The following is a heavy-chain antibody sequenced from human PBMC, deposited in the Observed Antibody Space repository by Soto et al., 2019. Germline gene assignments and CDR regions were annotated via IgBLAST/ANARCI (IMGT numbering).Heavy chain of an antibody. CDR1: GLTVSGKKY. CDR2: FYDLDGT. CDR3: ATWQLQEHAYDV. V-gene: IGHV3-53*01. D-gene: IGHD4-4*01. J-gene: IGHJ3*01. Sequence: GGSLRLSCAVSGLTVSGKKYVAWVRQAPGKGLEWVSGFYDLDGTYYADSLKGRFTTSGDSSRTIVYLQMNDLRPEDTAAYYCATWQLQEHAYDVWGQGTTVTVS.